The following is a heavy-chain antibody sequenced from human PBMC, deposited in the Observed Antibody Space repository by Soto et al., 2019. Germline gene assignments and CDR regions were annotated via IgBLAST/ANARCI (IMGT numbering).Heavy chain of an antibody. D-gene: IGHD3-10*01. J-gene: IGHJ4*02. V-gene: IGHV3-64*01. CDR2: ISSNGGST. Sequence: GGSLRLSCAASGFNFSSYAMHWVRQATGKGLEYVSAISSNGGSTYYANSVKGRFTISRDNSKNTLYLQMGSLRAEDMAVYYCARASYYGSGSYYNYWGQGTLVTVSS. CDR3: ARASYYGSGSYYNY. CDR1: GFNFSSYA.